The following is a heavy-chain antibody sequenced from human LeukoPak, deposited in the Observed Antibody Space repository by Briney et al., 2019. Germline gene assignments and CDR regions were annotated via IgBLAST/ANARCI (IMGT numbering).Heavy chain of an antibody. J-gene: IGHJ6*01. D-gene: IGHD3-9*01. V-gene: IGHV1-58*01. CDR2: IVVASGKT. CDR1: GFSFSNSA. CDR3: AIELRYSETDRMDC. Sequence: ASVTVSCKASGFSFSNSALQWVRQARGQRLEWIGWIVVASGKTNYAQKFQERVIITRDMSTSTAYMELSSLRSEDTAVYYCAIELRYSETDRMDCCVQGTTVTVSS.